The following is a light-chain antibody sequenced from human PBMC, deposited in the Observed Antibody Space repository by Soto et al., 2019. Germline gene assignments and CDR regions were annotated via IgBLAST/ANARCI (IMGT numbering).Light chain of an antibody. CDR1: QGISSA. Sequence: AIQLTQSPSSLSASVGDRVTITCRASQGISSALAWFQQKPGKAPKLLIYDASSLVSGVPSRFSGSGSGTEFTLTISSLQPEDFATYYCQQYNSYPWTFGQGTKVDIK. CDR3: QQYNSYPWT. J-gene: IGKJ1*01. V-gene: IGKV1-13*02. CDR2: DAS.